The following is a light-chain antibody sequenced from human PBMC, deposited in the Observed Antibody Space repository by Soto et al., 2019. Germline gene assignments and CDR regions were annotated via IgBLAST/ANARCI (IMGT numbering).Light chain of an antibody. Sequence: EIVLTQSPGTLSLSPGERATLSCRASQSVSSSYLAWYQQKPGQAPRLLIYGASSRATGIPERFSGSGSGTAFTLTISRLEPEDFAVYYCQRYGSSLPITFGQGTRLEIK. CDR3: QRYGSSLPIT. CDR1: QSVSSSY. V-gene: IGKV3-20*01. J-gene: IGKJ5*01. CDR2: GAS.